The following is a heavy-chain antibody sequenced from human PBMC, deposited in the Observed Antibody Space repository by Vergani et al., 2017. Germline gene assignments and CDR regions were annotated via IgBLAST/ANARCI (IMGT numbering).Heavy chain of an antibody. CDR3: ARSRGDTIFGVVIVNYYYGMDV. J-gene: IGHJ6*02. CDR1: GGSISSYY. CDR2: IYYSGST. D-gene: IGHD3-3*01. Sequence: QVQLQESGPGLVKPSETLSLTCTVSGGSISSYYWSWIRQPPGKGLEWVGYIYYSGSTNYTPSLKSRVTISVDTSKNQFSLKLSSVTAADTAVYYCARSRGDTIFGVVIVNYYYGMDVWGQGTTVTVSS. V-gene: IGHV4-59*01.